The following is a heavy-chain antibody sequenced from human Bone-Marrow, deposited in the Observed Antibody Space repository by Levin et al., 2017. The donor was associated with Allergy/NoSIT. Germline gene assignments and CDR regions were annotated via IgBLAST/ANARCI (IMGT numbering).Heavy chain of an antibody. Sequence: GESLKISCAASGFTFDNYAMTWVRLAPGKGLEWVSRITGDGGSTYYADSVKGRFTISRDISKNTLYLQMNSLRAEDTAVYYCAKALTSSSGKYGYFDYWGQGTLVTVSS. V-gene: IGHV3-23*01. J-gene: IGHJ4*02. D-gene: IGHD6-19*01. CDR2: ITGDGGST. CDR3: AKALTSSSGKYGYFDY. CDR1: GFTFDNYA.